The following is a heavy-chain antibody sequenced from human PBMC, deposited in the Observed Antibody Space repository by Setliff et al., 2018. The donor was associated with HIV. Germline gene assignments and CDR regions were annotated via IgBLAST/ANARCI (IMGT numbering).Heavy chain of an antibody. CDR3: ARDRIEVIAETPHDVFNI. V-gene: IGHV4-59*12. Sequence: PSGTLSLTCTVSGGSITGYYCSWIRQPPGKGLEWIGWIYYRGNTRYNPYLKSRVTISLDTSKNRFSLKVTSVSAADTAVYFCARDRIEVIAETPHDVFNIWGRGTMVTVSS. J-gene: IGHJ3*02. CDR2: IYYRGNT. D-gene: IGHD6-13*01. CDR1: GGSITGYY.